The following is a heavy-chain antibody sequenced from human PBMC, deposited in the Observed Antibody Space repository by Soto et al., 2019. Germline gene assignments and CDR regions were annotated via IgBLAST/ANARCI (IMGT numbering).Heavy chain of an antibody. J-gene: IGHJ4*02. V-gene: IGHV3-53*01. Sequence: EVQLVESGGGLIQPGGSLRLSCAVSGFTVSNNYMSWVRQAPGKGLEGVSVIYSGGYTAYGDSVKGRFTISRDNSKNTLFLQMKSRGAAATAVFYGASQPGGGGYWGQGTLVTVSS. CDR3: ASQPGGGGY. CDR2: IYSGGYT. CDR1: GFTVSNNY. D-gene: IGHD3-10*01.